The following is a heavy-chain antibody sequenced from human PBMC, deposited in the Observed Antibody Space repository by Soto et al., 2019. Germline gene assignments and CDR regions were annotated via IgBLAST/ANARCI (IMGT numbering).Heavy chain of an antibody. CDR2: ISYDGSNK. J-gene: IGHJ6*02. Sequence: GSLRLSCAASGFTFSSYAMHWVRQAPGKGLEWVAVISYDGSNKYYADSVKGRFTISRDNSKNTLYLQMNSLRAEDTAVYYCARDSVAAAGIPYYYYYGMDVWGQGTTVTVSS. V-gene: IGHV3-30-3*01. CDR3: ARDSVAAAGIPYYYYYGMDV. CDR1: GFTFSSYA. D-gene: IGHD6-13*01.